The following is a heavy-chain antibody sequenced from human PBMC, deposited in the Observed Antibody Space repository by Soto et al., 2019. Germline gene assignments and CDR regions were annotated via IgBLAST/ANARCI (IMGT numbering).Heavy chain of an antibody. V-gene: IGHV3-23*01. Sequence: GGSLRLSCAASGFTFSTYAVSWVRQAPGKGLEWVSAISGGGGSTFYADSVKGRFTISRDHSKNTLILQMNSLRAEDTALYYCAKNSGGGCSSPLDYWGQGTLVTVSS. CDR3: AKNSGGGCSSPLDY. CDR2: ISGGGGST. D-gene: IGHD2-15*01. J-gene: IGHJ4*02. CDR1: GFTFSTYA.